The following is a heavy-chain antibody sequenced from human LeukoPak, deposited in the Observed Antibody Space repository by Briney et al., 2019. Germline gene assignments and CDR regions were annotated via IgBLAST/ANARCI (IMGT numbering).Heavy chain of an antibody. V-gene: IGHV4-4*02. CDR1: GGSITQTNY. CDR2: VNLQGST. Sequence: SGTLSLTCDVSGGSITQTNYWTWVRRPPGKGLEWIGEVNLQGSTNCNPSLMRRVAISVDTSANHVSLQLTSVTAADTAVYYCAREGGPYRPLDYSGQGTLVTVSS. J-gene: IGHJ4*02. CDR3: AREGGPYRPLDY.